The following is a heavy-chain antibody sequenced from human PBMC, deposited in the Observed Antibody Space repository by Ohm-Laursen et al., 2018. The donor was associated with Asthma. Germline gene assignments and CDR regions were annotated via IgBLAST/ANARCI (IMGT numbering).Heavy chain of an antibody. CDR2: ISGSGGST. V-gene: IGHV3-23*01. CDR3: AKGREAYCSSTSCGYGMDV. D-gene: IGHD2-2*01. Sequence: SLRLSCAASGFTFSSYAMSWVRQAPGKGLEWVSAISGSGGSTYYADFVKGRFTISRDTSKNTVFLQMNSLRVEDTALYYCAKGREAYCSSTSCGYGMDVWGQGTTVTVSS. J-gene: IGHJ6*02. CDR1: GFTFSSYA.